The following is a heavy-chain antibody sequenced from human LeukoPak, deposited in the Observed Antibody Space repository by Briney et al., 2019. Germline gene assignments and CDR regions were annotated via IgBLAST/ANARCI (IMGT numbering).Heavy chain of an antibody. CDR3: ARDRSYDFWSGYSTPDY. D-gene: IGHD3-3*01. V-gene: IGHV3-33*01. CDR1: GFTFSSYG. CDR2: IWYDGSIK. J-gene: IGHJ4*02. Sequence: GGSLRLSCAASGFTFSSYGMHWVRQAPGKGLEWVAVIWYDGSIKYYADSVKGRFTISRDNSKNTLDLQMNSLRAEDTAVYYCARDRSYDFWSGYSTPDYWGQGTLVTVSS.